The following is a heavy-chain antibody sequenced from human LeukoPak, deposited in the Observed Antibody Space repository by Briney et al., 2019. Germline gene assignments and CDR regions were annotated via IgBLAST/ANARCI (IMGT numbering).Heavy chain of an antibody. J-gene: IGHJ4*02. Sequence: LPGGSLRLSCATSGFTFSTYAMSWVRQAPWKGLEWVSSISRNGGSSTYYADSVKGRFTISRDNSKNTVYLQMNSLRAEDTAVYYCAKDPRDYGGNSISGYYFDNWGQGTLVTVSS. CDR1: GFTFSTYA. D-gene: IGHD4-23*01. V-gene: IGHV3-23*01. CDR2: ISRNGGSST. CDR3: AKDPRDYGGNSISGYYFDN.